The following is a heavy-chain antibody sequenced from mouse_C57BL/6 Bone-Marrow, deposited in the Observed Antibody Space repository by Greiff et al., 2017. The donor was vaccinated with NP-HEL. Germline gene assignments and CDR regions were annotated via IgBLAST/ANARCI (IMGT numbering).Heavy chain of an antibody. CDR3: ARLDGYYTFF. CDR2: ISSGGSYT. D-gene: IGHD2-3*01. V-gene: IGHV5-6*02. CDR1: GFTFSSYG. Sequence: DVKLVESGGDLVKPGGSLKLSCAASGFTFSSYGMSWVRQTPDKRLEWVATISSGGSYTYYPDSVKGRFTISRDNAKNTLYLQMSSLKSEDTAMYYCARLDGYYTFFWGQGTLVTVSA. J-gene: IGHJ3*01.